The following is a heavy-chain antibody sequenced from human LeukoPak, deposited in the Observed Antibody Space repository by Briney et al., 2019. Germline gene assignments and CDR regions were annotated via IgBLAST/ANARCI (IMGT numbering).Heavy chain of an antibody. D-gene: IGHD6-13*01. V-gene: IGHV4-39*01. CDR3: ARQGRQQLVPEFDY. CDR2: IYYSGST. Sequence: SETLSLTCTFSGGSINSDNYYWGWIRQPPGKGLEWIGSIYYSGSTYYNPSLKSRVTISLDTSKNQFSLKLSSVTAADTAVYFCARQGRQQLVPEFDYWGQGTLVTVSS. J-gene: IGHJ4*02. CDR1: GGSINSDNYY.